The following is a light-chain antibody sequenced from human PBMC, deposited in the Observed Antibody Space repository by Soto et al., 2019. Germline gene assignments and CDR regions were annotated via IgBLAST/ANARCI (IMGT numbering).Light chain of an antibody. J-gene: IGKJ5*01. V-gene: IGKV3-20*01. CDR1: QSVSSSY. Sequence: GLTQTQGTLSLCPGERATLSCRSSQSVSSSYLAWYQQKPGQAPRLLIYGASSRATGIPDRFSGSGSGTDFTLTISRLEPEDFAVYYCQQYGRSPPIPFGQGTRLEIK. CDR2: GAS. CDR3: QQYGRSPPIP.